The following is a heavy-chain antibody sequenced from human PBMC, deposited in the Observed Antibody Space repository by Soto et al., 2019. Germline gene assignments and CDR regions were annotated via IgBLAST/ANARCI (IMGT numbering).Heavy chain of an antibody. CDR3: ARVPAGKRFNWFDP. CDR1: GYTFTSYY. D-gene: IGHD1-1*01. CDR2: MNPNSGNT. J-gene: IGHJ5*02. Sequence: GASVKVSCKASGYTFTSYYINWVRQATGQGLEWMGWMNPNSGNTGYAQKFQGRVTMTRNTSISTAYMELSSLRSEDTAVFYCARVPAGKRFNWFDPWGQGTLVTVSS. V-gene: IGHV1-8*01.